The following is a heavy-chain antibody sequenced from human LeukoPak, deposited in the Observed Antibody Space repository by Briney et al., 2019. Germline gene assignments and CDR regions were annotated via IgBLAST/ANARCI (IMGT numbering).Heavy chain of an antibody. Sequence: GGSLRLSCAASGFTFSSYWMHWVRQVPGKGLVWVSRINSGGSSTSRADSVKGRFTISRDNAKNTLYLQMNSLRAEDTAVYYCARGGDYPFDYWGQGTLVTVSS. CDR2: INSGGSST. CDR3: ARGGDYPFDY. CDR1: GFTFSSYW. J-gene: IGHJ4*02. D-gene: IGHD4-17*01. V-gene: IGHV3-74*01.